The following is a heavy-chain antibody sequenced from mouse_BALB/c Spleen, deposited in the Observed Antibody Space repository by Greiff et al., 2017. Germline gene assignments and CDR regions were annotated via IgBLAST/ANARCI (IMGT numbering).Heavy chain of an antibody. D-gene: IGHD1-1*01. CDR3: ARNYGSSTWFAY. Sequence: VQLQQSGPELVKPGASVKISCKASGYSFTGYYMHWVKQSHVKSLEWIGRINPYNGATSYNQNFKDKASLTVDKSSSTAYMELHSLTSEDSAVYYCARNYGSSTWFAYWGAGTLVTVSA. CDR1: GYSFTGYY. J-gene: IGHJ3*01. CDR2: INPYNGAT. V-gene: IGHV1-31*01.